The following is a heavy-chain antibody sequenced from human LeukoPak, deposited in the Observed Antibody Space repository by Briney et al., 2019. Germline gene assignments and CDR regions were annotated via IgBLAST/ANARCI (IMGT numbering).Heavy chain of an antibody. CDR2: ISYDGSNK. CDR1: GFTFSSYA. CDR3: ARDYPSTSSADAFDI. Sequence: GGSLRLSRAASGFTFSSYAMHWVRQAPGKGLEWVAVISYDGSNKYYADSVKGRFTISRDNSKNTLYLQMNSLRTEDTAVYYCARDYPSTSSADAFDIWGQGTMVTVSS. J-gene: IGHJ3*02. D-gene: IGHD6-13*01. V-gene: IGHV3-30-3*01.